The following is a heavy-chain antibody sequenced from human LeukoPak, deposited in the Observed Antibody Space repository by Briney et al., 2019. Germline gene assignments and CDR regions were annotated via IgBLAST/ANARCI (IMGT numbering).Heavy chain of an antibody. J-gene: IGHJ4*02. CDR2: ISGSGGST. V-gene: IGHV3-23*01. D-gene: IGHD6-13*01. CDR3: ARESWYGLYYFDY. CDR1: GFTFSRHD. Sequence: GGSLRLPCTPSGFTFSRHDMTWVRQAPGKALEGLSTISGSGGSTYCADAVKGRHTNSRDNYKGTLYLQMNSLRAEDTALYHCARESWYGLYYFDYWGQGTLVSVS.